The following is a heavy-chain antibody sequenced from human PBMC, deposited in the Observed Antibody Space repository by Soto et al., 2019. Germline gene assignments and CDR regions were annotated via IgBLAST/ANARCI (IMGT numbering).Heavy chain of an antibody. Sequence: VQLVQSGAEVKKPGSSVKVSCKASGGTFSSYEMNWVRQAPGKGLEWVSYISSSGSTIYYADSVKGRFSSSRDNAKNSLYLQMNSLRAEDTAVYYCARANPSSYYGMDVWGQGTTVTVSS. V-gene: IGHV3-48*03. CDR2: ISSSGSTI. CDR1: GGTFSSYE. CDR3: ARANPSSYYGMDV. J-gene: IGHJ6*02. D-gene: IGHD6-6*01.